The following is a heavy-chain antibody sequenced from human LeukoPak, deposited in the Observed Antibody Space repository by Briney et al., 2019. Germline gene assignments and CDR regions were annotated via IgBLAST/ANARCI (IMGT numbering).Heavy chain of an antibody. D-gene: IGHD2-2*01. V-gene: IGHV3-7*01. CDR2: IKQDGSET. J-gene: IGHJ6*03. CDR1: GFTFSSYW. Sequence: GGSLRLSCAASGFTFSSYWMSWVRQAPGQGLEWVANIKQDGSETYYVDSVKGRFTISRDNAKNSLYLQMNSLRAEDTAVYYCARIRPHCSSTSCYVHYYYYMDVWGKGTTVTVSS. CDR3: ARIRPHCSSTSCYVHYYYYMDV.